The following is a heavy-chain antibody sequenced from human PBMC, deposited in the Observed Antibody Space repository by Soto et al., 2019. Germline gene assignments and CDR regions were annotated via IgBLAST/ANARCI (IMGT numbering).Heavy chain of an antibody. Sequence: PGGSLRLSCAASGFTFSSYSMNWVRQAPGKGLEWVSSISSSSYIYYADSVKGRYTISRDNAKNSLYLQMNSLRAEDTAVYYCARLGSTSWTNDYWGQGTLVTVSS. CDR2: ISSSSYI. CDR1: GFTFSSYS. D-gene: IGHD2-2*01. J-gene: IGHJ4*02. CDR3: ARLGSTSWTNDY. V-gene: IGHV3-21*01.